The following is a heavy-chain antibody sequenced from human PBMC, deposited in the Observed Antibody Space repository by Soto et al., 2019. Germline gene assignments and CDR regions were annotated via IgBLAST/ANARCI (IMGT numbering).Heavy chain of an antibody. CDR1: GFPFWHYG. V-gene: IGHV3-33*01. D-gene: IGHD6-19*01. CDR3: ARDRDGGWFHMDV. J-gene: IGHJ6*02. Sequence: QVQLVESGGGVVQPGRSLRLSCVGSGFPFWHYGMHWVRQAPGKGLEWVAVIWSDGKKESYADFVKGRFAISRDNFKDTLYLQMNSLRAEDTAVCYCARDRDGGWFHMDVWGQGTTVTVSS. CDR2: IWSDGKKE.